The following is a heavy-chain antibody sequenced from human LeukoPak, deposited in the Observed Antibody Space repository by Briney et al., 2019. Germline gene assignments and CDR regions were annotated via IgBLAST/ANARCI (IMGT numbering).Heavy chain of an antibody. V-gene: IGHV1-18*04. Sequence: GESLKISCKGSGYTFTGYYMHWVRQAPGQGLEWMGWISTYNGNTNYEQKFQGRVTMTTDTSTSTAYMELRSLRSDDTAVYYCARAGNPFYYYYMDVWGKGTTVTVSS. CDR1: GYTFTGYY. CDR2: ISTYNGNT. CDR3: ARAGNPFYYYYMDV. D-gene: IGHD4-23*01. J-gene: IGHJ6*03.